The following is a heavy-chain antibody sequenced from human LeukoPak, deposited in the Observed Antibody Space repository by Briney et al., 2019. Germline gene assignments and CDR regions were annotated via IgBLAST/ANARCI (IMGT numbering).Heavy chain of an antibody. D-gene: IGHD3-22*01. V-gene: IGHV4-59*12. CDR1: GGSISSYY. CDR2: IYYSGST. CDR3: ARDLVLTRTKPCNWFDP. J-gene: IGHJ5*02. Sequence: PSETLSLTCTVSGGSISSYYWTWIRQPPGKGLEWIGYIYYSGSTNYNPSLKSRVTISVDTSKNQFSLKLSSVTAADTAVYYCARDLVLTRTKPCNWFDPWGQGTLVTVSS.